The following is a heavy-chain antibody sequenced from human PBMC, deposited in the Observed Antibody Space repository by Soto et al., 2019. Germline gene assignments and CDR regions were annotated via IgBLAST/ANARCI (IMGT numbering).Heavy chain of an antibody. V-gene: IGHV1-24*01. D-gene: IGHD1-26*01. CDR2: FDPEDGET. CDR3: ATGSYQVGYDYYYYGMDV. Sequence: GASVKVSCKVSGYTLTELSMHWVRQAPGKGLEWMGGFDPEDGETIYAQKFQGRVTMTEDTSTDTAYMELSSLRSEDTAVYYCATGSYQVGYDYYYYGMDVWGQGTTVTVSS. J-gene: IGHJ6*02. CDR1: GYTLTELS.